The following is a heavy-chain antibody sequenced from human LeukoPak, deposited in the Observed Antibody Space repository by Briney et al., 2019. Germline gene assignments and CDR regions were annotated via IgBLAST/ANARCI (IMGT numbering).Heavy chain of an antibody. CDR3: ARDKRRGTTIGIDY. V-gene: IGHV4-39*07. CDR1: GGSISSSSYY. D-gene: IGHD1-7*01. J-gene: IGHJ4*02. Sequence: PSETLSLTCTVSGGSISSSSYYWGWIRQPPGKGLEWIGEIYHSGSTNYNPSLKSRVTISVDKSKNQFSLKLSSVTAADTAVYYCARDKRRGTTIGIDYWGQGTLVTVSS. CDR2: IYHSGST.